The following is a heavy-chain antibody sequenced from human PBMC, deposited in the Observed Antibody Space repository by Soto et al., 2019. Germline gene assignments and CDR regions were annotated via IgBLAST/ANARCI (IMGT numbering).Heavy chain of an antibody. D-gene: IGHD3-10*01. V-gene: IGHV3-74*01. CDR2: IDNAGSSA. Sequence: EVQLVESGGGLVQPGGSLRLSCAASGFTFSIYWMHWVRQAPGKGPVWVSRIDNAGSSARYADSVKGRFTISRDNAKNTVESEMNRPRGQGPAVDYRTKVGWFGSGMGVWGQGTTVTVSS. CDR3: TKVGWFGSGMGV. J-gene: IGHJ6*02. CDR1: GFTFSIYW.